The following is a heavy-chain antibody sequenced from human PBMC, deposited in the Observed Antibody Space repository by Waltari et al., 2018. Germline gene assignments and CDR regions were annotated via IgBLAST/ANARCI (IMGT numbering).Heavy chain of an antibody. V-gene: IGHV1-8*03. Sequence: QVQLVQSGAEVKKPGASVKVSCTASGYTFTSYDINWVRQATGQGLEWMGWMNPNGGNTGYSQKFQGRVTITRTTSISTAYMELSSLRSEATAVYYCARGQKRWFDPWGQGTLVTVSS. CDR1: GYTFTSYD. J-gene: IGHJ5*02. CDR3: ARGQKRWFDP. CDR2: MNPNGGNT.